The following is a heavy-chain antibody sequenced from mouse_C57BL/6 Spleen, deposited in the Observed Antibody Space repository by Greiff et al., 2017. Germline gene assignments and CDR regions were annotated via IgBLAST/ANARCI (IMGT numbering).Heavy chain of an antibody. J-gene: IGHJ2*01. V-gene: IGHV1-15*01. CDR1: GYTFTDYE. CDR3: TRSDYSTLDY. CDR2: IDPETGGT. Sequence: QVQLQQSGAELVRPGASVTLSCKASGYTFTDYEMHWVKQTPVHGLEWIGAIDPETGGTAYNQKFKGKAILTADKSSSTAYMELRSLTSEDSAVDYWTRSDYSTLDYWGQGTTLTVSS. D-gene: IGHD2-5*01.